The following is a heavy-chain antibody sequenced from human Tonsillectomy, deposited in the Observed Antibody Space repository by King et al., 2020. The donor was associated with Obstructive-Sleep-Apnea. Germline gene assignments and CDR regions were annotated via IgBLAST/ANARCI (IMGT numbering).Heavy chain of an antibody. V-gene: IGHV4-59*01. D-gene: IGHD2-2*01. J-gene: IGHJ4*02. Sequence: VQLQESGPGLVKPSETLSLTCTVSGGSISSYYWSWIRQPPGKGLGWIGYIYYIGSTNYNPSLTSRVTISVDTSKNQFSLKLSSVPAADTAVDYCSREYCSSTSCYADYWGQGTLVTVSS. CDR3: SREYCSSTSCYADY. CDR2: IYYIGST. CDR1: GGSISSYY.